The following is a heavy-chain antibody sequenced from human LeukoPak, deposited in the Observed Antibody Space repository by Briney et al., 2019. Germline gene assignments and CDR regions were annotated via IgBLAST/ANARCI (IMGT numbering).Heavy chain of an antibody. CDR2: VSGSGADT. CDR1: GLTFSNYD. D-gene: IGHD3-10*01. CDR3: AKSYNNPTVAVRVRGVIPYFDY. V-gene: IGHV3-23*01. J-gene: IGHJ4*02. Sequence: PGGSLRLSCAASGLTFSNYDMNWVRPAPGKGLEWVAGVSGSGADTYYADSVKGRFTISRDNSRTTLYLQMISLRADDTAVYYCAKSYNNPTVAVRVRGVIPYFDYWGQGSLVTVSS.